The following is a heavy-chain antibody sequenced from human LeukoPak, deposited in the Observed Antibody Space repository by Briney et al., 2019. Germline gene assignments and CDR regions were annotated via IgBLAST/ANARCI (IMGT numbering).Heavy chain of an antibody. J-gene: IGHJ5*02. D-gene: IGHD4-17*01. CDR2: INPSGGST. CDR3: ARAKTNDYGDYRPQFDP. V-gene: IGHV1-46*01. Sequence: ASVKVSCKASGYTFTNYHMHWVRQAPGQGLEWMGIINPSGGSTSYAQKFQGRVTMTRDTSTSTVNMELSSLRSEDTAVYYCARAKTNDYGDYRPQFDPWGQGTLVTVSS. CDR1: GYTFTNYH.